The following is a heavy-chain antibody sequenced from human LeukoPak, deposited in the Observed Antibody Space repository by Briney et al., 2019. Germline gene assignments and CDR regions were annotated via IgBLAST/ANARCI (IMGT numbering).Heavy chain of an antibody. Sequence: GGSLRLSCAASGLTFSNYWMSRLRQAPGKGLEWVANIKQDGSESYYVDSVKGRFTISRDNAKNSLYLQMNSLRAEDTAVYYCASYGFGAAAGIFGYWGQGTLVTVSS. J-gene: IGHJ4*02. CDR2: IKQDGSES. D-gene: IGHD6-13*01. CDR1: GLTFSNYW. V-gene: IGHV3-7*01. CDR3: ASYGFGAAAGIFGY.